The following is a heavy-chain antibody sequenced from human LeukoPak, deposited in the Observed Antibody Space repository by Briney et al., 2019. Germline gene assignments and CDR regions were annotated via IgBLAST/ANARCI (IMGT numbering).Heavy chain of an antibody. V-gene: IGHV3-23*01. Sequence: PAGSLRLSCAASGFTFSSYAMSWVRQAPGKGLEWFSAISGSGCSTYYADSVKGRFTISMDNSNNTLYLQINSLKAEETSVYYCAKAVRRYCSGGSCYYYFDYWGQGTLVTVSS. J-gene: IGHJ4*02. CDR2: ISGSGCST. D-gene: IGHD2-15*01. CDR3: AKAVRRYCSGGSCYYYFDY. CDR1: GFTFSSYA.